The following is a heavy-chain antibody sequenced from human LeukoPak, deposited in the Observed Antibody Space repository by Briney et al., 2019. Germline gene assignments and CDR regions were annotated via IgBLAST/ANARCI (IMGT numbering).Heavy chain of an antibody. J-gene: IGHJ6*03. Sequence: ASVKVSCKASGYTFTGYYMHWVRQAPGQGLEWMGGIIPIFGTANYAQKFQGRVTITADKSTSTAYMELSSLRSEDTAVYYCARVYYYGSGSRHYYYYMDVWGKGTTVTVSS. CDR3: ARVYYYGSGSRHYYYYMDV. V-gene: IGHV1-69*06. CDR2: IIPIFGTA. CDR1: GYTFTGYY. D-gene: IGHD3-10*01.